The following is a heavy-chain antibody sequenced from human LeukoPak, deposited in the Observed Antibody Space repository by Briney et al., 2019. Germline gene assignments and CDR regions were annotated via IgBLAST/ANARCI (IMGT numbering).Heavy chain of an antibody. D-gene: IGHD5-18*01. CDR1: GGSISSYY. CDR2: IYYSRST. Sequence: SETLSLTCTVSGGSISSYYWSWIRQPPGKGLEWIGYIYYSRSTNYNPSLKSRVTISVDTSKNQFSLKLSSVTAADTAVYYCAREYTGGDYFDYWGQGTLVTVSS. CDR3: AREYTGGDYFDY. V-gene: IGHV4-59*01. J-gene: IGHJ4*02.